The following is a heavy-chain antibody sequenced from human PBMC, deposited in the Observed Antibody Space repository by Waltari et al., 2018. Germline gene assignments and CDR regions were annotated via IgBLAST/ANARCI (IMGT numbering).Heavy chain of an antibody. J-gene: IGHJ4*02. Sequence: QVQLVQSGAEVKKPGASVKVSCKASGYTFTGYYMHWVRQAPGQGLEWMGWINPNSGGTNYAQKFQGWVTMTRDTSISTAYMELSRLRSDDTAVYYCARLGGPYYYDSSGLDYWGQGTLVTVSS. D-gene: IGHD3-22*01. V-gene: IGHV1-2*04. CDR2: INPNSGGT. CDR1: GYTFTGYY. CDR3: ARLGGPYYYDSSGLDY.